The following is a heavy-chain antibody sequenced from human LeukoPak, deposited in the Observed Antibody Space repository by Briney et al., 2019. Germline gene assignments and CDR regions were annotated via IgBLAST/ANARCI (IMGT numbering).Heavy chain of an antibody. CDR2: IIPIFGTA. V-gene: IGHV1-69*05. CDR3: AVEGYPVLFAFDI. CDR1: GGTFSSYA. Sequence: SVKVSCKASGGTFSSYAISWVRQAPGQGLEWMGGIIPIFGTANYAQKFQGRVTITTDESTSTAYMELSSLRSEDTAVYYCAVEGYPVLFAFDIWGQGTMVTVSS. D-gene: IGHD2-15*01. J-gene: IGHJ3*02.